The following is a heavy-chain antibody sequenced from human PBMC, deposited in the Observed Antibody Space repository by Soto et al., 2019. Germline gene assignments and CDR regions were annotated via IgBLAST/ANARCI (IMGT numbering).Heavy chain of an antibody. CDR2: IIPISGTA. J-gene: IGHJ6*02. V-gene: IGHV1-69*01. CDR3: ASSQGSSTSLEIYYYYYYGMDV. D-gene: IGHD2-2*01. CDR1: GGTFSSYA. Sequence: QVQLVQSGAEVKKPGSSVKVSCKASGGTFSSYAIRWVRQAPGQGLEWMGGIIPISGTANYAQKFQGRVPITAEESTSTAYMELSSLRSEDTAVYYCASSQGSSTSLEIYYYYYYGMDVWGQGTTVTVSS.